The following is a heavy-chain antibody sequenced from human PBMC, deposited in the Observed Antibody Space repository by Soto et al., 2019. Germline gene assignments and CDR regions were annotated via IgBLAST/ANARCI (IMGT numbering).Heavy chain of an antibody. CDR1: GFTFSSYA. J-gene: IGHJ6*02. D-gene: IGHD5-12*01. V-gene: IGHV3-23*01. Sequence: GGSLRLSCAASGFTFSSYAMRWVRQAPGKGLEWVSAISGSGGSTYYADSVKGRFTISRDNSKNTLYLQMNSLRAEDTAVYYCARRCLRGGYYYGMDVWGQGTTVTVSS. CDR3: ARRCLRGGYYYGMDV. CDR2: ISGSGGST.